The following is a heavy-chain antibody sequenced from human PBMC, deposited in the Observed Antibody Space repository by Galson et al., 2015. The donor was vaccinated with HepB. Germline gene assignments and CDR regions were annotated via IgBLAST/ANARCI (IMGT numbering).Heavy chain of an antibody. V-gene: IGHV3-11*06. D-gene: IGHD5-24*01. Sequence: SLRLSCAASGFTFSDYYMSWIRQAPGKGLEWLSYIDPTSGYIMYADSAKGRFTISRDNAKNSLYLQMNRLRVDDTAVYYCARRRLWDGFNCLDYWGQGNLVTVSS. CDR2: IDPTSGYI. CDR1: GFTFSDYY. CDR3: ARRRLWDGFNCLDY. J-gene: IGHJ4*02.